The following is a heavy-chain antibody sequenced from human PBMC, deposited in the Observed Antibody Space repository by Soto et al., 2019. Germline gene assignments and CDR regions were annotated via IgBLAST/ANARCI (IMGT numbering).Heavy chain of an antibody. CDR2: IAATGETT. D-gene: IGHD2-21*01. CDR3: VRHWGG. CDR1: GFTFNTYD. Sequence: EVQLLEAGGGLVQPGGSLRLSCAASGFTFNTYDMSWVRQAPGTGLEWVSSIAATGETTFYADSVRGRFTISIDNSELTLFLQINTLRADDPVIYYCVRHWGGWGHGTLVTVSS. V-gene: IGHV3-23*01. J-gene: IGHJ4*01.